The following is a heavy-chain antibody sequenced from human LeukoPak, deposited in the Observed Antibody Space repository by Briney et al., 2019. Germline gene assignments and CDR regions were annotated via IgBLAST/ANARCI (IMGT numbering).Heavy chain of an antibody. CDR1: GASITNYF. D-gene: IGHD3-3*01. Sequence: KPSETLSLTCTVSGASITNYFWGWIRQPPGEGLQWIGYVYSGAYYYNPSLVSRLTVSVDTAKNQFSLGLRSVTAADTAVYYCARLRPRTNYDFSSGYYAFDYWGQGTLVTVSS. CDR2: VYSGAY. V-gene: IGHV4-4*09. CDR3: ARLRPRTNYDFSSGYYAFDY. J-gene: IGHJ4*02.